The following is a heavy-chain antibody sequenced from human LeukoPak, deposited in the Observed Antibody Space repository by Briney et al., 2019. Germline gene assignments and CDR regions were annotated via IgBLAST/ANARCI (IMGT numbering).Heavy chain of an antibody. CDR2: INTNTGNP. D-gene: IGHD2-15*01. Sequence: ASVKVSCKASGYTFTSYAMNWVRQAPGQGLEWMGWINTNTGNPTCAQGFTGRFVFSLDTSVSTAYLQISSLKAEDTAVYYCARDQMDIVVVVAAKGWNWFDPWGQGTLVTVSS. CDR3: ARDQMDIVVVVAAKGWNWFDP. V-gene: IGHV7-4-1*02. CDR1: GYTFTSYA. J-gene: IGHJ5*02.